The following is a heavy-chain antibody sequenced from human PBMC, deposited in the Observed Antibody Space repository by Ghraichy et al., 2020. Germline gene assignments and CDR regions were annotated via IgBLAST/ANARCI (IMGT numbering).Heavy chain of an antibody. CDR2: IYHTGAT. D-gene: IGHD2-21*01. CDR1: GYSISSHSY. Sequence: SQTLSLTCNLSGYSISSHSYWAWVRQPPGKGLEWIGSIYHTGATYYRSSLKSRVTLSVDRSKNQFSLNLSSVTAADTAIYYCARDFVVVIESIQYWYFDLWGPGTLVTVSS. CDR3: ARDFVVVIESIQYWYFDL. V-gene: IGHV4-38-2*02. J-gene: IGHJ2*01.